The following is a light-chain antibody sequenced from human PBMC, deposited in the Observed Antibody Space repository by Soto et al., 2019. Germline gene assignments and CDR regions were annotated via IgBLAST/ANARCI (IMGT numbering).Light chain of an antibody. Sequence: DIQMTQSPSSLSASVGDRVTITCRASQSISSYLNWYQQKPGKAPKLLIYAASSLQSGVPSRFSRSGSGTDFTLTISSLQPEDFAPYYCQQSYSTPRLTFGRGTKVDIK. CDR3: QQSYSTPRLT. CDR2: AAS. V-gene: IGKV1-39*01. J-gene: IGKJ4*01. CDR1: QSISSY.